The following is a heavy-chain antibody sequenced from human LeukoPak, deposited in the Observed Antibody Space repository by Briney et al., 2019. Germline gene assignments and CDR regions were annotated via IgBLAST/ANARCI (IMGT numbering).Heavy chain of an antibody. J-gene: IGHJ4*02. CDR2: IYHSGST. V-gene: IGHV4-30-2*01. D-gene: IGHD7-27*01. CDR1: GGSISSGGYS. Sequence: SQTLSLTCAVSGGSISSGGYSWSWIRQPPGKGLEWIGYIYHSGSTNYNPSLKSRVTMSVDTSKNQFSLKLSSVTAADTAVYYCARVGQTGDNYFDYWGQGTLVTVSS. CDR3: ARVGQTGDNYFDY.